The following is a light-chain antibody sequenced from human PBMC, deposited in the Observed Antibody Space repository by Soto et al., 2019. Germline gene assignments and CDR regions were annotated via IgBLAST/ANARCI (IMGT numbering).Light chain of an antibody. CDR3: QQNYNTPPYT. J-gene: IGKJ2*01. CDR1: QGISSY. CDR2: EAS. V-gene: IGKV1-9*01. Sequence: IQLTQSPSSLSASVGDRVTITCRASQGISSYLAWYQQKPGKAPKLLIFEASTLESGVPSRFSGSGSGTEFTLTVSSLQPEDFATYFCQQNYNTPPYTFGQGTKVDIK.